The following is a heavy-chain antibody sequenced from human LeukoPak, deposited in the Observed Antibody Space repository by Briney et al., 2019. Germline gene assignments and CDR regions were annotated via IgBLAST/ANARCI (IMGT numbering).Heavy chain of an antibody. V-gene: IGHV4-59*01. D-gene: IGHD6-19*01. CDR3: ARDGIAVADYYYGMDV. J-gene: IGHJ6*02. CDR1: GGSISSYY. CDR2: IYYSGST. Sequence: PSETLSLTCTVSGGSISSYYWSWIRQPPGKGLEWIGYIYYSGSTNYNPSLKSRVTISVDTSKNQFSLKLSSVTAADTAVYYCARDGIAVADYYYGMDVWGQGTTVTVSS.